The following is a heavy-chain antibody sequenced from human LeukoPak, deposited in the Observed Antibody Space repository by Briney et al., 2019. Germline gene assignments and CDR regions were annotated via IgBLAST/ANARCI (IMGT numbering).Heavy chain of an antibody. CDR3: ARESNFGEGFDY. Sequence: GSSVKVSCKASGGTFSSYAISWVRQAPGQGLEWMAWINPNSGGTNYAQKFQGRVTMTRDTSISTAYMELSRLRSDDTAVYNCARESNFGEGFDYWGQGTLVTVSS. CDR2: INPNSGGT. J-gene: IGHJ4*02. V-gene: IGHV1-2*02. CDR1: GGTFSSYA. D-gene: IGHD3-10*01.